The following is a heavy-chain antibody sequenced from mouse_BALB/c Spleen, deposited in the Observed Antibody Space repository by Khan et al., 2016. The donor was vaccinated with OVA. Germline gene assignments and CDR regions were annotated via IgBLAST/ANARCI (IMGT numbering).Heavy chain of an antibody. J-gene: IGHJ3*01. CDR3: ADHLTGSFAY. Sequence: EVLLVESGGDLVKPGGFLKLSCAASGFTFSSYSMSWVRQTPDKRLEWVASISSGGDYTYYPASVKGRFTISRDNAKNTRYLQMSDLKSEDTAMYYGADHLTGSFAYWGQGTLVTVSA. CDR2: ISSGGDYT. CDR1: GFTFSSYS. V-gene: IGHV5-6*01. D-gene: IGHD4-1*01.